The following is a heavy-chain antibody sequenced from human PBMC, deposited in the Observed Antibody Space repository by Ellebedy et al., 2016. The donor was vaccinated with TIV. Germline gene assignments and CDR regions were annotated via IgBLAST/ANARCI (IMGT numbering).Heavy chain of an antibody. CDR1: GGSISSNY. J-gene: IGHJ5*02. CDR3: ARHIVVVAAGAGFDP. Sequence: SETLSLTCTVSGGSISSNYWIWIRQPAGEGLEWIGRIYSSGNTNYNPSLQSRVTVSVDTSKNQFSLKLSSVTAADTAVYYCARHIVVVAAGAGFDPWGQGTLVTVSS. D-gene: IGHD2-21*02. V-gene: IGHV4-4*07. CDR2: IYSSGNT.